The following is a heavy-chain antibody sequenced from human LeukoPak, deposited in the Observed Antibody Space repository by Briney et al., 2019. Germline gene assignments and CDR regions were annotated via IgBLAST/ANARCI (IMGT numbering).Heavy chain of an antibody. CDR1: GGSFSGYY. CDR3: ARGLHYYDSSGYYYVDAFDI. V-gene: IGHV4-34*01. CDR2: INHSGST. J-gene: IGHJ3*02. Sequence: SETLSLTCAVYGGSFSGYYWSWIRQPPGKGLEWIGEINHSGSTNYNPSLKSRVTISVDTSKNQFSLKLSSVAAADTAVYYCARGLHYYDSSGYYYVDAFDIWGQGTMVTVSS. D-gene: IGHD3-22*01.